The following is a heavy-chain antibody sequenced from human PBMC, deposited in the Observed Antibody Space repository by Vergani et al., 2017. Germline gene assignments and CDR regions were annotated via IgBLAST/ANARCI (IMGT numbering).Heavy chain of an antibody. CDR3: ARQRRITMIVVVSLIPRIDY. CDR2: IYYSGST. Sequence: QVQLQESGPGLVKPSQTLSLTCTVSGGSISSGGYYWSWIRQHPGKGLEWIGSIYYSGSTYYNPSLKSRVTISVDTSKNQFSLKLSSVTAADTAVYYCARQRRITMIVVVSLIPRIDYWGQGTLVTVSS. V-gene: IGHV4-39*01. CDR1: GGSISSGGYY. D-gene: IGHD3-22*01. J-gene: IGHJ4*02.